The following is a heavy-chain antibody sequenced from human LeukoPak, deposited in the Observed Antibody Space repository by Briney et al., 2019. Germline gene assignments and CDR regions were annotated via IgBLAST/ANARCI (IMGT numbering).Heavy chain of an antibody. Sequence: PSETLSLTCTVSGGSISSYYWSWIRQPPGKGLEWIGYIYYSGSTNYNPSLKSRVTISVDTFKNQFSLKLSSVTAADTAVYYCARGDGYCSSTSCLLHFDYWGQGTLVTVSS. CDR3: ARGDGYCSSTSCLLHFDY. J-gene: IGHJ4*02. CDR2: IYYSGST. D-gene: IGHD2-2*01. V-gene: IGHV4-59*01. CDR1: GGSISSYY.